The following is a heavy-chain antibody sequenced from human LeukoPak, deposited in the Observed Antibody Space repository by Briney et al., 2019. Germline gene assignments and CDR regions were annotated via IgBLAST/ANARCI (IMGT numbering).Heavy chain of an antibody. V-gene: IGHV3-21*01. D-gene: IGHD1-26*01. CDR2: ISSSSSYI. Sequence: GGSLRLSRAASGFTFSSYSMNWVRQAPGKGLEWVSSISSSSSYIYYADSVKGRFTISRDNAKNSLYLQMNSLRAEDTAVYYCARVGNRYYFDYWGQGTLVTVSS. CDR1: GFTFSSYS. CDR3: ARVGNRYYFDY. J-gene: IGHJ4*02.